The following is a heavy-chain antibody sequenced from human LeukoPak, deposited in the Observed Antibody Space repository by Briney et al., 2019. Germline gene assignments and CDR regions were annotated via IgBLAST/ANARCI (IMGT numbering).Heavy chain of an antibody. D-gene: IGHD3-22*01. CDR2: INHSGST. CDR1: GDSISSYY. J-gene: IGHJ4*02. CDR3: ARAGWGYYDSRTPIDY. Sequence: PSETLSLTCTVSGDSISSYYWSWIRQPPGKGLEWIGEINHSGSTNYNPSLKSRVTISVDTSKNQFSLKLSSVTAADTAVYYCARAGWGYYDSRTPIDYWGQGTLVTVSS. V-gene: IGHV4-34*01.